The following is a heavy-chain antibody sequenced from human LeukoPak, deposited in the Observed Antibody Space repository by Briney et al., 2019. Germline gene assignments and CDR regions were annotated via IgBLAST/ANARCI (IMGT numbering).Heavy chain of an antibody. CDR3: AIHHFLEWLGGP. Sequence: GGSLRLSCAASGFTFSSYAVHWVRQAPGKGLEWVAVISYDGSNKYYADSVKGRFTISRDNSKNTLYLQMNSLRAEDTAVYYCAIHHFLEWLGGPWGQGTLVTVSS. D-gene: IGHD3-3*01. J-gene: IGHJ5*02. CDR2: ISYDGSNK. CDR1: GFTFSSYA. V-gene: IGHV3-30-3*01.